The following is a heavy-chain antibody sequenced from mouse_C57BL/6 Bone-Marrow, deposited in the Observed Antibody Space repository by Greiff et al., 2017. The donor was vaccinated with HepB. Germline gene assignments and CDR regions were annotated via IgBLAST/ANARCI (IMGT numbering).Heavy chain of an antibody. D-gene: IGHD1-1*01. J-gene: IGHJ1*03. CDR3: ARHYYGVEGGYFDV. CDR1: EYEFPSHD. V-gene: IGHV5-2*01. CDR2: INSDGGST. Sequence: DVKLVESGGGLVQPGESLKLSCESNEYEFPSHDMSWVRKTPEKRLELVAAINSDGGSTYYPDTMERRFIISRDNTKKTLYLQMSSLRSEDTALYYCARHYYGVEGGYFDVWGTGTTVTVSS.